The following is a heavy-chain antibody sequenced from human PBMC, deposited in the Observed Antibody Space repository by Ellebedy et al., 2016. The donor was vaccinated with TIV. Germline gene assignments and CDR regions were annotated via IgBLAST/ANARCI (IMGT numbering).Heavy chain of an antibody. J-gene: IGHJ2*01. CDR1: GFTFSNYA. CDR2: ITSSSSYI. D-gene: IGHD3-10*01. Sequence: GESLKISCAASGFTFSNYAMNWVRQAPGKGLEWVSSITSSSSYIYYADSVKGRFTISRDNAKNSLFLQMNSLRAEDTAVYFCARFESLRGSGSYRGFWYFDLWGRGTLVTVSS. CDR3: ARFESLRGSGSYRGFWYFDL. V-gene: IGHV3-21*01.